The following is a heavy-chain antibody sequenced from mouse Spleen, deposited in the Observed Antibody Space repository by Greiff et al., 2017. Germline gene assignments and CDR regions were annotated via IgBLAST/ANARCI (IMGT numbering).Heavy chain of an antibody. CDR1: GFNIKDYY. CDR3: ASPDYYGSSYEAY. J-gene: IGHJ3*01. Sequence: VHVKQSGAELVKPGASVKLSCTASGFNIKDYYMHWVKQRTEQGLEWIGRIDPEDGETKYAPKFQGKATITADTSSNTAYLQLSSLTSEDTAVYYCASPDYYGSSYEAYWGQGTLVTVSA. V-gene: IGHV14-2*01. D-gene: IGHD1-1*01. CDR2: IDPEDGET.